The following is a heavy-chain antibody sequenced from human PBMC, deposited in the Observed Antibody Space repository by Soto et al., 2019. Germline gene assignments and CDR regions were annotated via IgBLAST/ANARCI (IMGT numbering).Heavy chain of an antibody. D-gene: IGHD6-6*01. Sequence: SETLSLTCTVSGGSISSYYWSWIRQPPGKGLEWIGYIYYSGSTNYNPSLKSRVTISVDTSKNQFSLKLSSVTAADTAVYYCARVHPSSSLGSWFDPWGQGTLVTVSS. J-gene: IGHJ5*02. V-gene: IGHV4-59*01. CDR2: IYYSGST. CDR1: GGSISSYY. CDR3: ARVHPSSSLGSWFDP.